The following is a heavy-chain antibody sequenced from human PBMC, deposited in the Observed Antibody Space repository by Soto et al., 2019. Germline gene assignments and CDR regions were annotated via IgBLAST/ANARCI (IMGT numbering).Heavy chain of an antibody. CDR3: ARVPFSSFGVADPPVGWFDP. CDR1: GGFVNSVNNY. J-gene: IGHJ5*02. CDR2: IFYTGST. Sequence: QVHLQESGPGLVKPSQTLSLTCTVSGGFVNSVNNYWSWIRQPPGKGLEWLGYIFYTGSTYYNPSLRSRITISRDTSKNRLSLKLTSVTAADTAVYYCARVPFSSFGVADPPVGWFDPGGQGTLVTVSS. D-gene: IGHD3-3*01. V-gene: IGHV4-30-4*01.